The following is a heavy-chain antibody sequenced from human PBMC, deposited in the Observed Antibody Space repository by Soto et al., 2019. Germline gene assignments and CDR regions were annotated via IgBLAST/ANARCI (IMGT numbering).Heavy chain of an antibody. CDR3: ARTDRDFYGLDV. CDR2: ISAAGDP. CDR1: GFAFRNYD. J-gene: IGHJ6*02. V-gene: IGHV3-13*05. Sequence: EVQLVESGGGLVQPGGSLKLSCAASGFAFRNYDMHWFRQGTGKGLEWVSGISAAGDPDYADSVEGRFTISRENAQNSFFLQMNSLRVGDTAVYYCARTDRDFYGLDVWGQGTTVIVSS.